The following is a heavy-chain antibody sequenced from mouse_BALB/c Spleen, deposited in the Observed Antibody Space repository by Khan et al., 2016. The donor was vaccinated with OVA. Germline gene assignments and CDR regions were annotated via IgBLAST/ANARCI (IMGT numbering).Heavy chain of an antibody. J-gene: IGHJ4*01. Sequence: EVQLQESGPGLVKPSQSLSLTCTVTGYSITTNYAWDWIRQFPGNKLEWMGYIRYSGSTSYNPSLKSRISITRDTSKNHFFLQLNSVTTEDTATDYCARKNYYGYAVDYWGEGTSVTVSS. V-gene: IGHV3-2*02. CDR1: GYSITTNYA. CDR3: ARKNYYGYAVDY. CDR2: IRYSGST. D-gene: IGHD1-1*01.